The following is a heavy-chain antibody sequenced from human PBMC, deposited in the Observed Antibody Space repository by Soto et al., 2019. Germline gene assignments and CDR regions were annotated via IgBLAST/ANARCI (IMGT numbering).Heavy chain of an antibody. CDR3: AITYSSGWLGGFDY. D-gene: IGHD6-19*01. CDR1: GYTFTSYA. J-gene: IGHJ4*02. V-gene: IGHV1-3*01. CDR2: INAGNGNT. Sequence: SVKFSCKASGYTFTSYAMHWVRQAPGQRLEWMGWINAGNGNTKYSQKFQGRVTITRDTSASTVYMELSSLRSEDTAVYYCAITYSSGWLGGFDYWGQGTMVTVSS.